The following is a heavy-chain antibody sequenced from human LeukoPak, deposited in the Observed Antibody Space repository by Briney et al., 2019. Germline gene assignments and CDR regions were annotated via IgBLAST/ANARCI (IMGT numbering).Heavy chain of an antibody. V-gene: IGHV1-2*02. CDR1: GYTFTGYY. Sequence: ASVKVSCKASGYTFTGYYMHWVRQAPGQGLEWMGWINPNSGGTNYAQKFQGRVTMTRDTSISTAYMELSRLGSDDTAVYYCTRDSTLRPFDYWGQGTLVTVSS. J-gene: IGHJ4*02. CDR2: INPNSGGT. D-gene: IGHD3-16*01. CDR3: TRDSTLRPFDY.